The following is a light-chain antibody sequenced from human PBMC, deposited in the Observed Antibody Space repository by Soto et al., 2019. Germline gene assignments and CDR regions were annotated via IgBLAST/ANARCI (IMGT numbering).Light chain of an antibody. CDR1: QSLAYSDGNTY. J-gene: IGKJ2*01. CDR2: KVS. CDR3: MQGTHWPPYT. Sequence: DVVMTQSPLSLPVTLGQPASISCRSSQSLAYSDGNTYLNWFQQRPGQFPRRLSYKVSNRESGDPDRFSGSGLGSDFTLKISRVEDEDVGVYYYMQGTHWPPYTFVQRTKIEIK. V-gene: IGKV2-30*01.